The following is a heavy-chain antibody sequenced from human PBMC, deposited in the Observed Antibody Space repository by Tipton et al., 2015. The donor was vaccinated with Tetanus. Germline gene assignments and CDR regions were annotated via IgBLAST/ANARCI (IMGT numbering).Heavy chain of an antibody. CDR1: GYFFETHW. Sequence: QLVQSGAEMRKSGESLKISCKTSGYFFETHWIAWVRQMPGKGRGWMGFIYPGDSYTRSSPSFQGQATMSVDRPTATAFLQWGSLKASDTAIYYCARHFGEMLYAPFRFDPWGQGTLVTVSS. CDR2: IYPGDSYT. J-gene: IGHJ5*02. V-gene: IGHV5-51*01. CDR3: ARHFGEMLYAPFRFDP. D-gene: IGHD3-3*01.